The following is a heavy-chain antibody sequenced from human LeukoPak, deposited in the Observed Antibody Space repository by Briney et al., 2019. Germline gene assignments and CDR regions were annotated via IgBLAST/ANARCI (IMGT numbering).Heavy chain of an antibody. CDR2: IYYSGIT. J-gene: IGHJ4*02. CDR3: ARDSGYASDY. V-gene: IGHV4-31*03. Sequence: SGTLSLTCTVSGDSISSGGYYWSWIRQHPGKGLEWIGYIYYSGITYYNPALKSRVTISVDTSKNQFSLKLSSVTAADTAVYYCARDSGYASDYWGQGTLVTVSS. D-gene: IGHD5-12*01. CDR1: GDSISSGGYY.